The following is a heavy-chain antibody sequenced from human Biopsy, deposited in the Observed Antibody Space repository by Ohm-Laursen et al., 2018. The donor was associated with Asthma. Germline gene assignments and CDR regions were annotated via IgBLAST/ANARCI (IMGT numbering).Heavy chain of an antibody. CDR1: GGSISSGGYY. V-gene: IGHV4-31*03. CDR2: IYYSGST. J-gene: IGHJ5*02. Sequence: TLSLTCTVSGGSISSGGYYWSWIRQHPGKGLEWIGYIYYSGSTYYNPSLKSRVSISLDTSKNQFSLSLTSVTAADTAAYYCARTTYGDDGFDPWGQGTLVTVSS. D-gene: IGHD4-17*01. CDR3: ARTTYGDDGFDP.